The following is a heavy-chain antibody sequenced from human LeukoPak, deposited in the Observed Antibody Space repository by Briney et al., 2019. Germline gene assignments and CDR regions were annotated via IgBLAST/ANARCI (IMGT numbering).Heavy chain of an antibody. Sequence: SETLSLTCAVYGGSFSGYYWSWICQPPGKGLEWIGEINHSGSTNYNPSLKSRVTISVDTSKNQFSLKLSSVTAADTAVYYCARGLSGRIFGVVIIYNWFDPWGQGTLVTVSS. CDR2: INHSGST. V-gene: IGHV4-34*01. CDR3: ARGLSGRIFGVVIIYNWFDP. D-gene: IGHD3-3*02. CDR1: GGSFSGYY. J-gene: IGHJ5*02.